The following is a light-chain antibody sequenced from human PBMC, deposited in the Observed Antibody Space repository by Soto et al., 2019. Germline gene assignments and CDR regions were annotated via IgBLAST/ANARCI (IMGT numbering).Light chain of an antibody. J-gene: IGKJ1*01. CDR1: QSVGDN. CDR2: AAF. Sequence: EIVLTQSPGTLSVFPGERATLSCRASQSVGDNLAWYQQKPGQAPRLLIYAAFTRATGFPARFSGGGSGTEFTLTISSLQSEDFAVYYCQQYNNWPRTFGQGTKVDIK. CDR3: QQYNNWPRT. V-gene: IGKV3-15*01.